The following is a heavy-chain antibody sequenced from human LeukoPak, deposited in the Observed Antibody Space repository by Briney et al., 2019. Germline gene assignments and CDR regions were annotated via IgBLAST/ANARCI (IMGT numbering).Heavy chain of an antibody. D-gene: IGHD3-3*01. V-gene: IGHV1-18*01. Sequence: ASVKVSCKASGYTFTSYGISWGRQAPGQGLEWMGWISAYNGNTNYAQKLQGRVTMTTDTSTSTAYMELRSLRSDDTAVYYCARVIVDFWSGYYIKGSDYFDYWGQGTLVTVSS. CDR1: GYTFTSYG. CDR3: ARVIVDFWSGYYIKGSDYFDY. J-gene: IGHJ4*02. CDR2: ISAYNGNT.